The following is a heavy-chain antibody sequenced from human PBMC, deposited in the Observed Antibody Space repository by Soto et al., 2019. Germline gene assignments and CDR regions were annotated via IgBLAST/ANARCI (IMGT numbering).Heavy chain of an antibody. CDR3: ARIGCSGGSCYVGYYYYYMDV. Sequence: GGSLRLSCAASGFTFDDYGMSWVRQAPGKGLEWVSGINWNGGSTGYADSVKGRFTISRDNAKNSLYLQMNSLRAEDTALYHCARIGCSGGSCYVGYYYYYMDVWGKGTTVTVSS. CDR2: INWNGGST. CDR1: GFTFDDYG. V-gene: IGHV3-20*01. J-gene: IGHJ6*03. D-gene: IGHD2-15*01.